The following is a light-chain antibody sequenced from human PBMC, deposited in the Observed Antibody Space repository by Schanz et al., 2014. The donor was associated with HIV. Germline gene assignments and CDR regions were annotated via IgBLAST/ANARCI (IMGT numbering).Light chain of an antibody. CDR2: AAS. V-gene: IGKV1-27*01. CDR3: QQYGSPPWT. CDR1: QGISNY. J-gene: IGKJ1*01. Sequence: DIQMTQSPSSLSASVGDRVTITCRASQGISNYLAWYQQKPGKVPKLLIYAASTLQSGVPSRFSGGESGTDFTLTISRVEPEDYAVYLCQQYGSPPWTFGQGTKVEVK.